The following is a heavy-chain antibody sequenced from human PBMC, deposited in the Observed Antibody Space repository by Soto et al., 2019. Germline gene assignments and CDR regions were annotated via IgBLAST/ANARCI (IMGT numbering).Heavy chain of an antibody. D-gene: IGHD2-21*02. J-gene: IGHJ4*02. CDR1: GFSFSDYS. Sequence: LVESGGALVYPGGSLRLSCIASGFSFSDYSMNWVRQAPGKGLQWVSYISSSRDKTYYADSVKGRFTVSRDNAKNALFLEMNSLRDDDPATYYCARLPKGSLVTAWGQGTRVTVSS. CDR3: ARLPKGSLVTA. V-gene: IGHV3-48*02. CDR2: ISSSRDKT.